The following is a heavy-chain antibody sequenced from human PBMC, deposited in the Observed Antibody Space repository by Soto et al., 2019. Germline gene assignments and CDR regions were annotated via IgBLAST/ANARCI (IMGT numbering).Heavy chain of an antibody. D-gene: IGHD2-15*01. V-gene: IGHV3-23*01. Sequence: GESLKISCAASGFTFSSYAMSWVRQAPGKGLEWVSAISGSGGSTYYADSVKGRFTISRDNSKNTLYLQMNSLRAEDTAVYYCAKVGEDCSGGSCYGAYYYGMDVWGQGTTVTVSS. CDR1: GFTFSSYA. CDR3: AKVGEDCSGGSCYGAYYYGMDV. CDR2: ISGSGGST. J-gene: IGHJ6*02.